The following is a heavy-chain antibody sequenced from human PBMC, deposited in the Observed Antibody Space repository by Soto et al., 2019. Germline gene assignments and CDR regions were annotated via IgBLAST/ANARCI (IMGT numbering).Heavy chain of an antibody. CDR2: VSASGLNT. CDR1: GFTFSAYA. V-gene: IGHV3-23*01. D-gene: IGHD3-22*01. J-gene: IGHJ1*01. CDR3: ARDRVESGYPEYFQH. Sequence: GGSLRLSCAASGFTFSAYAMAWVRQAPGKGLEWVSGVSASGLNTDYADPVKGRFYISRDNSKNTVSLHMNSLRAEDTAVFYFARDRVESGYPEYFQHWGQGTLVTVSS.